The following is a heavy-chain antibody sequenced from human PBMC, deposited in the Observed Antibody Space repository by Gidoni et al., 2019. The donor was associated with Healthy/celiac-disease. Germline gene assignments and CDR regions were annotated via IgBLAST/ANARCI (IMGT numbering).Heavy chain of an antibody. CDR1: GGSFSGYY. CDR3: ARFVATTSRYFDY. Sequence: QVQLQQWGAGLWKPSETLSLTCAVYGGSFSGYYWSWIRQPPGKGLEWIGEINHSGSTNYNPSLKSRVTISVDTSKNQFSLKLSSVTAADTAVYYCARFVATTSRYFDYWGQGTLVTVSS. J-gene: IGHJ4*02. CDR2: INHSGST. D-gene: IGHD5-12*01. V-gene: IGHV4-34*01.